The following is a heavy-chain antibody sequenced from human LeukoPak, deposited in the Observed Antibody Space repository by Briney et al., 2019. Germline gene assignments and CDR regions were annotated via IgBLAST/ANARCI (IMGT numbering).Heavy chain of an antibody. D-gene: IGHD2-21*02. V-gene: IGHV3-74*01. CDR3: AKAHPYCGGDCYSESSSYYYYYGMDV. CDR1: GFTFSSYW. Sequence: GGSLRLSCAASGFTFSSYWMHWVRQAPGKGLVWVSRINSDGSSTSYADSVKGRFTISRDNAKNTLYLQMNSLRAEDTAVYYCAKAHPYCGGDCYSESSSYYYYYGMDVWGQGTTVTVSS. J-gene: IGHJ6*02. CDR2: INSDGSST.